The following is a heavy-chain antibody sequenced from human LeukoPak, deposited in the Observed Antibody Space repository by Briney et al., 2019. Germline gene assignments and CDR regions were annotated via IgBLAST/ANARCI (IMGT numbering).Heavy chain of an antibody. J-gene: IGHJ4*02. CDR3: TTYTRGHY. V-gene: IGHV3-73*01. CDR1: GFDFSGFD. Sequence: GGSLRLSRAASGFDFSGFDVHWVRQASGGGLDWIGRITTKTNNYTTAYAASMKDRVTISRDDSKKAAYLQVNSLKTEDTAVYYCTTYTRGHYWGQGTLVTVSS. CDR2: ITTKTNNYTT. D-gene: IGHD1-14*01.